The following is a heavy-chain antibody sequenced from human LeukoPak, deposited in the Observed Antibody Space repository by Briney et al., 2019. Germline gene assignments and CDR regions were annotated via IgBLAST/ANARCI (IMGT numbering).Heavy chain of an antibody. V-gene: IGHV3-66*01. Sequence: GGSLRLSCAASGFTVSSNYMSWVRQAPGKGLEWVSVIYSGGRTYYADSVKGRFTISRDNSKNTLYLQMNSLGAEDTALYYCARESNSGYYLSYWGQGTLVTVSS. D-gene: IGHD3-22*01. CDR2: IYSGGRT. CDR1: GFTVSSNY. CDR3: ARESNSGYYLSY. J-gene: IGHJ4*02.